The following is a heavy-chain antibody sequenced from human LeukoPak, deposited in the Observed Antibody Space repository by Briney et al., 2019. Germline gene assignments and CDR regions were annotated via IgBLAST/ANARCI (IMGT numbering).Heavy chain of an antibody. CDR2: INPNSGGT. CDR3: ARDQGVTIFGVATYDAFDI. J-gene: IGHJ3*02. Sequence: ASVKVSCKASGYTFTGYYMHWVRQAPGQGLEWMGWINPNSGGTNYAQKLQGRVTMTTDTSTSTAYMELRSLRSDDTAVYYCARDQGVTIFGVATYDAFDIWGQGTMVTVSS. V-gene: IGHV1-2*02. D-gene: IGHD3-3*01. CDR1: GYTFTGYY.